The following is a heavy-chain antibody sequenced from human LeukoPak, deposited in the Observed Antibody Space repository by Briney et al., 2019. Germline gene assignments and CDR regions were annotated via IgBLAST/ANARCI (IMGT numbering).Heavy chain of an antibody. Sequence: GDSVTVSCKASGYTFTSYGISWVRQAPGQGLEGMGWISAYNGNTNYAKTLQGRVTMTTHPSTSTAYMELRSLRSDDTAVYYCARDGRYFDWLLRYYYWGQGTLVTVSS. CDR1: GYTFTSYG. D-gene: IGHD3-9*01. J-gene: IGHJ4*02. V-gene: IGHV1-18*01. CDR2: ISAYNGNT. CDR3: ARDGRYFDWLLRYYY.